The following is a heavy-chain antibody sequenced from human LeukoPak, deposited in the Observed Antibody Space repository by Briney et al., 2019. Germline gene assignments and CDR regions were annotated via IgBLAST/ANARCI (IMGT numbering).Heavy chain of an antibody. J-gene: IGHJ6*03. D-gene: IGHD3-3*01. V-gene: IGHV1-8*01. Sequence: ASVKVSCKASGYTFTSYDINWLRQATGQGLEWMGWMNPNSGNTGYAQKFQGRVTMTRNTSISTAYMELSSLRSEDTAVYYCARCRAYDFWSGYNYYYYMDVWGKGTTVTVSS. CDR1: GYTFTSYD. CDR2: MNPNSGNT. CDR3: ARCRAYDFWSGYNYYYYMDV.